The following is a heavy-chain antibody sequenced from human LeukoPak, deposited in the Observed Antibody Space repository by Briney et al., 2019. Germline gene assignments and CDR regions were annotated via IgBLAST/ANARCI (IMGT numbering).Heavy chain of an antibody. V-gene: IGHV3-23*01. D-gene: IGHD6-13*01. Sequence: GGSLRLSCAASGFTFSSYAMGWVRQAPGKGLERVSAISGGGGSTYYADSVKGRFTISRDNSKNTLYLQMNSLRAEDTAVYYCAKDKSGYSSSWYVGGTFDYWGQGTLVTVSS. J-gene: IGHJ4*02. CDR1: GFTFSSYA. CDR3: AKDKSGYSSSWYVGGTFDY. CDR2: ISGGGGST.